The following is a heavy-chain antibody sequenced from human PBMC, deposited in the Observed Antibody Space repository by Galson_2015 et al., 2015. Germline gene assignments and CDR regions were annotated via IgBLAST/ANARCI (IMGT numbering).Heavy chain of an antibody. CDR1: GFTFSSYG. J-gene: IGHJ4*02. Sequence: SLRLSCAASGFTFSSYGMHWVRQAPGKGLEWVAVIWYDGSNKYYADSVKGRFTISRDSSKNTLYLQMNSLRAEDTAVYYCAKDYGGAGYYFDYWGQGTLVTVSS. CDR2: IWYDGSNK. CDR3: AKDYGGAGYYFDY. V-gene: IGHV3-33*06. D-gene: IGHD4-23*01.